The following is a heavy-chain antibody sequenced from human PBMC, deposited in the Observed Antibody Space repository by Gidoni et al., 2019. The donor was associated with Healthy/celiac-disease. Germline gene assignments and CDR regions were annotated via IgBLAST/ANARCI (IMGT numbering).Heavy chain of an antibody. V-gene: IGHV3-7*01. CDR2: IKQDGSEK. D-gene: IGHD3-16*01. J-gene: IGHJ4*02. CDR3: ASSWGYYDYVWGSSPVDY. CDR1: GFTFSSYW. Sequence: EVQLVESGGGLVQPGGSLRLSCAASGFTFSSYWMSWVRQAPGKGLAWVANIKQDGSEKYYVDSVKGRFTISRDNAKNSLYLQINSLRAEDTAVYYCASSWGYYDYVWGSSPVDYWGQGTLVTVSS.